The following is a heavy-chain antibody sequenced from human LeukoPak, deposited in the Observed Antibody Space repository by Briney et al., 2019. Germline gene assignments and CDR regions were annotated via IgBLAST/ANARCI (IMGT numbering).Heavy chain of an antibody. Sequence: LGASVTVSCKASGYTFTGYYMHWVRQAPGQGLEWMGWINPNSGGTNYAQTFQGRVTMTRDTSISTAYMELSRLRSDDTAVYYCARVRGALHYRGQGTLVTVSS. CDR2: INPNSGGT. V-gene: IGHV1-2*03. CDR1: GYTFTGYY. CDR3: ARVRGALHY. J-gene: IGHJ4*02. D-gene: IGHD1-26*01.